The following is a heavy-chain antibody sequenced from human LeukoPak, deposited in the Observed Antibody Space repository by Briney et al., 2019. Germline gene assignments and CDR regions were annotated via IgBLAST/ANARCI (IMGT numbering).Heavy chain of an antibody. CDR3: ASSPAVAGTRAFDY. J-gene: IGHJ4*02. CDR1: GFTFSSYA. D-gene: IGHD6-19*01. Sequence: GGSLRLSCAASGFTFSSYAMYWVRQAPGKGLEWVAVISYGGSNKYYTDSVKGRFSISRDNSKNTLYLQMNSLRAEDTAVYYCASSPAVAGTRAFDYWGQGTLVTVSS. CDR2: ISYGGSNK. V-gene: IGHV3-30-3*01.